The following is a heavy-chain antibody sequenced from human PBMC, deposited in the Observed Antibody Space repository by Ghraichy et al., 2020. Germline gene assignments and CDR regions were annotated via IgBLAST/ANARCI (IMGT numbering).Heavy chain of an antibody. CDR2: ITGSGGTT. V-gene: IGHV3-23*01. Sequence: ESLNISCAASGFTFSAYGMNWVRQAPGKGLEWVSAITGSGGTTFYEDSVKGRFTISRDNSKNTLYLQMSSLRAEDTAVYYCARKDSISSGYGYWGQGTLVTVSS. CDR1: GFTFSAYG. D-gene: IGHD6-6*01. J-gene: IGHJ4*02. CDR3: ARKDSISSGYGY.